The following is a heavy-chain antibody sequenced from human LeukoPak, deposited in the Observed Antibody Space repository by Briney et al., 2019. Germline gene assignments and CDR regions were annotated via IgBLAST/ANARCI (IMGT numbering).Heavy chain of an antibody. D-gene: IGHD5-12*01. J-gene: IGHJ5*02. CDR3: ARRAAITSWFDP. CDR2: IYPGDSDT. CDR1: GYSFSNSW. Sequence: GESLKISRKGSGYSFSNSWIGWVRQLPGKGLEWMGIIYPGDSDTRYSPSFQGQVTISADKSISTAYLQWGSLKASDTAMYYCARRAAITSWFDPWGQGTLVTVSS. V-gene: IGHV5-51*01.